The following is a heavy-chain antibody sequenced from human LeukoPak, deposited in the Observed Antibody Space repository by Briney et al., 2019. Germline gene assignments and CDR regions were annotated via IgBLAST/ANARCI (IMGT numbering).Heavy chain of an antibody. V-gene: IGHV3-74*01. Sequence: GGSLRLSCAASGFTVSSYWMHWVRQAPGKGLVWVSCINSDGSSTSYADSVKGRFTISRDNAKNTLYLQMNSLRAEDTAVYYCARDARDTAMVTEWYFDLWGRGTLVTVSS. D-gene: IGHD5-18*01. CDR2: INSDGSST. J-gene: IGHJ2*01. CDR1: GFTVSSYW. CDR3: ARDARDTAMVTEWYFDL.